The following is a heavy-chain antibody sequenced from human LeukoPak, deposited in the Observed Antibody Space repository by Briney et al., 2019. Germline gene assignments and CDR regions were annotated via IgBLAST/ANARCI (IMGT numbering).Heavy chain of an antibody. Sequence: ASVKASCKASGYTFTSYYMHWGRQAPGQGLEWRGIINPSGGSTSKAHKFPGRGTMTRETSTRIVYMELSSMRSEDTAVYYCARGVNVVVPAAIDFDYWGQGTLVTVSS. CDR1: GYTFTSYY. CDR2: INPSGGST. D-gene: IGHD2-2*01. V-gene: IGHV1-46*03. CDR3: ARGVNVVVPAAIDFDY. J-gene: IGHJ4*02.